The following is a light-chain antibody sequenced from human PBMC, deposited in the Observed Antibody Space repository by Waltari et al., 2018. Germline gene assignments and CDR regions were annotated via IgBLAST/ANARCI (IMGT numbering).Light chain of an antibody. CDR2: GAS. CDR3: QHYHNWPPIT. J-gene: IGKJ5*01. V-gene: IGKV3-15*01. Sequence: ELVMTQSPATLSVSPGARATLSCRASQSISANLAWYQQKPGQAPRLLIYGASTRATGFPARFSGSGFGTEFTLTISSLRSEDFAVYYCQHYHNWPPITFGQGTRLEIK. CDR1: QSISAN.